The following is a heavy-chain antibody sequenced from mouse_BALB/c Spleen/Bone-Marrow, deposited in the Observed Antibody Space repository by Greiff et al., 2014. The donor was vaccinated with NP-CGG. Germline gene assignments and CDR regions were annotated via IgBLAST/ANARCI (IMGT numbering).Heavy chain of an antibody. J-gene: IGHJ1*01. CDR2: IDPSDSET. V-gene: IGHV1-69*02. D-gene: IGHD2-3*01. CDR3: ARAHGYYPYWYFDV. CDR1: GYTFTSYW. Sequence: QVQLQQSGAELVKPGAPVKLSCKASGYTFTSYWMNWVKQRPGRGLEWIGRIDPSDSETHYNQKFKDKATLTVDKSSSTTYIQLNSLTSEDSAVNYCARAHGYYPYWYFDVWGARTTVAVST.